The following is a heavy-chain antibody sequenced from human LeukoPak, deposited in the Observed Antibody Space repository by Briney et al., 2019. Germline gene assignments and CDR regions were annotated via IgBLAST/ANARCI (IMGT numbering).Heavy chain of an antibody. CDR1: GGSFSGYY. J-gene: IGHJ4*02. V-gene: IGHV4-34*01. CDR3: ARGNIAALELGRSVYFDY. CDR2: INHSGST. Sequence: SETLSLTCAVYGGSFSGYYWSWIRQPPGEGLEWIGEINHSGSTNYNPSLKSRVTISVDTSKNQFSLKLSSVTAADTAVYYCARGNIAALELGRSVYFDYWGQGTLVTVSS. D-gene: IGHD6-6*01.